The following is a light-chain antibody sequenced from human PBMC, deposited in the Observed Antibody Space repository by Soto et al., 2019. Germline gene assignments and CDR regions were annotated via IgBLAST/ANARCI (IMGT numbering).Light chain of an antibody. J-gene: IGKJ1*01. CDR1: QSVSSY. CDR3: QQRSNWPRT. V-gene: IGKV3-11*01. CDR2: DAS. Sequence: EIVLTQSPATLSLSPGERAPLSCRASQSVSSYLACYQQKPGQAPRLLIYDASNRATGIPARFSGSGSGTDFTLTISSLEPEDFAVYYCQQRSNWPRTCGQGTKVEIK.